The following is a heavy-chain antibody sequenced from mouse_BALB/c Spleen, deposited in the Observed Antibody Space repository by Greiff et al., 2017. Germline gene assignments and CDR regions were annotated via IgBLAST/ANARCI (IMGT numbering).Heavy chain of an antibody. V-gene: IGHV1-69*02. Sequence: VQLQQPGAELVRPGASVKLSCKASGYTFTSYWINWVKQRPGQGLEWIGNIYPSDSYTNYNQKFKDKATLTVDKSSSTAYMQLSSPTSEDSAVYYCTRSTTADYWGQGTTLTVSS. D-gene: IGHD1-2*01. CDR1: GYTFTSYW. CDR3: TRSTTADY. CDR2: IYPSDSYT. J-gene: IGHJ2*01.